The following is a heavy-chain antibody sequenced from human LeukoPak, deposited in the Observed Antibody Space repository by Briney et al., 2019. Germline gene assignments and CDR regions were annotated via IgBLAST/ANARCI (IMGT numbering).Heavy chain of an antibody. CDR2: IGTAGDT. CDR3: ARGFDYYDISSYYTGSAFDI. V-gene: IGHV3-13*01. CDR1: GFTFSRYD. Sequence: GGSLRLSCAASGFTFSRYDMHWVRQATGKGLEWVSAIGTAGDTYYPGSVKGRFTISRENAKNSLYLQMNSLRAGDTAVYYCARGFDYYDISSYYTGSAFDIWGQGTMVTVSS. J-gene: IGHJ3*02. D-gene: IGHD3-22*01.